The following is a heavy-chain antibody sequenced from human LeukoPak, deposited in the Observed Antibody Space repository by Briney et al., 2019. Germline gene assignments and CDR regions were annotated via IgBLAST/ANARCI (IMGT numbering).Heavy chain of an antibody. CDR3: ARRLCSSTSCYWFDP. D-gene: IGHD2-2*01. CDR1: GDSISSTNYY. V-gene: IGHV4-39*01. Sequence: SETLSLTCTVSGDSISSTNYYWGWIRQPPGKGLEWIGSIHYSGNTYYSPSLRSRVTISEDTSKNQFSLKVGSVTAADTAVYYCARRLCSSTSCYWFDPWGQGTLVTVSS. CDR2: IHYSGNT. J-gene: IGHJ5*02.